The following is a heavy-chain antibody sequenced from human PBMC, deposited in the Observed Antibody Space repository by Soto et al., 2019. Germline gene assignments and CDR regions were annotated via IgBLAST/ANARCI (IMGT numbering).Heavy chain of an antibody. CDR3: ARRIAAAGPYYYYYGMDV. J-gene: IGHJ6*02. CDR1: GGTFSSYA. CDR2: IIPIFGTA. D-gene: IGHD6-13*01. Sequence: ASVKVSCKASGGTFSSYAISWVRQAPGQGLEWMGGIIPIFGTANYAQKFQGRVTITADKSTSTAYMELSSLRSEDTAVYYCARRIAAAGPYYYYYGMDVWGQGTTVTVSS. V-gene: IGHV1-69*06.